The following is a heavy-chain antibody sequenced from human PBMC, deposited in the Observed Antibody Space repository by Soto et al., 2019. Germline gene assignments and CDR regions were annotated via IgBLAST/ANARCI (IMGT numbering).Heavy chain of an antibody. Sequence: QVQLQESGPGLVKPSQTLSLTCTVSGGSISSGGYYWSWIRQHPGKGLEWIGYIYYSGSTYYNPALKSRVTISVDPSKNQFSLKLSSVTAADTAVYYCAAERWYSSSSGHYFDYWGQGTLVTVSS. CDR1: GGSISSGGYY. CDR3: AAERWYSSSSGHYFDY. J-gene: IGHJ4*02. V-gene: IGHV4-31*03. CDR2: IYYSGST. D-gene: IGHD6-6*01.